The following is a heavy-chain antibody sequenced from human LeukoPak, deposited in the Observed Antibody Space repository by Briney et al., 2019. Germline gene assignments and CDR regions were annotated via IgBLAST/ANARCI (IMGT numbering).Heavy chain of an antibody. CDR1: GGSISSSSYY. V-gene: IGHV4-39*01. Sequence: SETLSLTCTVSGGSISSSSYYWGWIRQPPGKGLEWIGSIYYSGSTYYNPSLKSRVTISVDTSKNQFSLKLSSVTAADTAVYYCAGAYYDSSGYYYVLDYWGQGTLVTVSS. CDR2: IYYSGST. J-gene: IGHJ4*02. D-gene: IGHD3-22*01. CDR3: AGAYYDSSGYYYVLDY.